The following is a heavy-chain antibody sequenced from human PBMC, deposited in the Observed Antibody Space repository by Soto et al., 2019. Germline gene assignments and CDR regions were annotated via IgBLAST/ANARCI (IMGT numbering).Heavy chain of an antibody. CDR1: GYTFTSYY. V-gene: IGHV1-46*01. J-gene: IGHJ4*02. CDR2: INPSGGST. Sequence: ASVKVSCKASGYTFTSYYMHWVRQAPGQGLEWMGIINPSGGSTSYAQKFQGRVTMTRDTSTSTVYMELSSLRSEDTAVYYCARDYYYDSSGYPYIFDYWGQGTQVTVSS. D-gene: IGHD3-22*01. CDR3: ARDYYYDSSGYPYIFDY.